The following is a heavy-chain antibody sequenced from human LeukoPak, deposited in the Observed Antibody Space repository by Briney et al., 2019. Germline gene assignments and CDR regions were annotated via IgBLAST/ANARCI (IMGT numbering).Heavy chain of an antibody. J-gene: IGHJ4*02. V-gene: IGHV4-59*02. CDR1: GDSVSSHY. CDR2: VYYTGTS. CDR3: AGYSNHVDYFDS. D-gene: IGHD4-11*01. Sequence: SETLSLTCTVSGDSVSSHYWGWIRQPPGKGLEWIAYVYYTGTSNYNPSLKSRVTISIDTSKNQFSLRPISVTAADTAVYYCAGYSNHVDYFDSWGQGTLVTVSS.